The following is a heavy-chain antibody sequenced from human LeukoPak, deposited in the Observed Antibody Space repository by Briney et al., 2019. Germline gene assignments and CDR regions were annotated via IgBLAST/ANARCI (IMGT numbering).Heavy chain of an antibody. CDR1: GFSFSRLA. CDR2: ISASGP. V-gene: IGHV3-23*01. D-gene: IGHD3-22*01. Sequence: GGSLRLSCAASGFSFSRLAMTWVRKAPGKGLEWASTISASGPYYADAVRGRFTISRDNSRNTLYLQMNSLRVEDTAVYYCAKVVNSGYYYYFDYWGQGTLVTVSS. J-gene: IGHJ4*02. CDR3: AKVVNSGYYYYFDY.